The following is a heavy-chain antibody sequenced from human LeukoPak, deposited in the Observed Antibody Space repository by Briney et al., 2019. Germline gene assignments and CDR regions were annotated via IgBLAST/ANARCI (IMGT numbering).Heavy chain of an antibody. CDR2: VSYDGSNK. CDR1: GFTFSNYG. CDR3: AKASSYDSSGYYYYFDY. D-gene: IGHD3-22*01. Sequence: GGSLRLSCAPSGFTFSNYGMHWVRQAPGTGLEGVASVSYDGSNKNYADSVKGRFTISRDNSDNTLYLQMNSLGAEDTAVYYCAKASSYDSSGYYYYFDYWGQGTLVTVSS. J-gene: IGHJ4*02. V-gene: IGHV3-30*18.